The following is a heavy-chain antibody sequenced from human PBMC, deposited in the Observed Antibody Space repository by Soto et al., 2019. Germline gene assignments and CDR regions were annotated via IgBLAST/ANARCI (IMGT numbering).Heavy chain of an antibody. CDR2: IKQDGSEK. V-gene: IGHV3-7*01. CDR3: APGAGPFIFDY. CDR1: GFTFSSYW. J-gene: IGHJ4*02. Sequence: GGSLRLSCAASGFTFSSYWMSWVRQAPGKGLEWVANIKQDGSEKYYVDSVKGRFTISRDNAKNSLYLQMNSLRAEDTAVYYCAPGAGPFIFDYWGQGTLATVSS. D-gene: IGHD3-10*01.